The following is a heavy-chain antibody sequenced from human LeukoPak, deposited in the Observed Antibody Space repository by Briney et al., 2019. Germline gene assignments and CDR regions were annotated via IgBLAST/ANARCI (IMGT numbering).Heavy chain of an antibody. J-gene: IGHJ6*03. CDR1: GYTFTSYD. V-gene: IGHV1-8*01. D-gene: IGHD5-12*01. CDR2: MNPNSGNT. Sequence: GASVKVSCKASGYTFTSYDINWVRQATGQGLEWMGWMNPNSGNTGYAQKFQGRVTMTRNTSISTAYMELSSLRSEDTAVYYCARAGHSGYDYNYYYYYMDVWGKGTTVTISS. CDR3: ARAGHSGYDYNYYYYYMDV.